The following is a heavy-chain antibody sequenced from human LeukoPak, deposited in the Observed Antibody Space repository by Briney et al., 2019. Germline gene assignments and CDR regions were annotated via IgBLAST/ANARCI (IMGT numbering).Heavy chain of an antibody. J-gene: IGHJ6*04. Sequence: NPGGSLRLSCAASGFTFSSYAMSWVRQAPGKGLEWVSSISSSSSYIYYADSVKGRFTISRDNAKNSLYLQMNSLRAEDTAVYYCARDSSSWYNYGMDVWGKGTTVTVSS. CDR1: GFTFSSYA. D-gene: IGHD6-13*01. CDR2: ISSSSSYI. V-gene: IGHV3-21*01. CDR3: ARDSSSWYNYGMDV.